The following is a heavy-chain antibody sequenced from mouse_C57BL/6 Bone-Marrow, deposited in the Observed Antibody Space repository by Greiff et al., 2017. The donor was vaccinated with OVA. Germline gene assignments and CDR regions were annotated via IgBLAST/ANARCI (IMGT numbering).Heavy chain of an antibody. J-gene: IGHJ3*01. CDR1: GYTFTSYW. D-gene: IGHD3-2*02. V-gene: IGHV1-55*01. CDR2: IYPGSGST. CDR3: ARLSRKLRLRRFAY. Sequence: QVHVKQPGAELVKPGASVKMSCKASGYTFTSYWITWVKQRPGQGLEWIGDIYPGSGSTNYNEKFKSKATLTVDTSSSTAYMQLSSLTSEDFAVYYCARLSRKLRLRRFAYWGQGTLVTVSA.